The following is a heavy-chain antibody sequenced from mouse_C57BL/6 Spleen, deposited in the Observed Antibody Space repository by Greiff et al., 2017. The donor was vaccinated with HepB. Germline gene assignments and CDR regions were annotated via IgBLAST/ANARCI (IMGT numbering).Heavy chain of an antibody. Sequence: QVQLQQPGAELVRPGTSVKLSCKASGYTFTSYWMHWVKQRPGQGLEWIGVIDPSDSYTNYNQKFKGKATLTVDTSSSTAYMQLSSLTSEDSAVYYCARGALRGSSYDDYWGQGTTLTVSS. D-gene: IGHD1-1*01. CDR1: GYTFTSYW. J-gene: IGHJ2*01. CDR2: IDPSDSYT. CDR3: ARGALRGSSYDDY. V-gene: IGHV1-59*01.